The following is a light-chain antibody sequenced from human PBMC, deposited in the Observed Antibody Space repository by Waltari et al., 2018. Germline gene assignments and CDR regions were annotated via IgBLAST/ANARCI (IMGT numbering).Light chain of an antibody. CDR3: SSYASSSTFV. CDR1: SRYIGGYNR. Sequence: QAALTQPPSVSGSPGHSVTISCTATSRYIGGYNRVSWYQQHPGKAPKRMIYEVSKRPSGVSDRFSGSKSGNTASLTISGLQAEDEADYYCSSYASSSTFVFGSGTKLTVL. V-gene: IGLV2-18*02. J-gene: IGLJ6*01. CDR2: EVS.